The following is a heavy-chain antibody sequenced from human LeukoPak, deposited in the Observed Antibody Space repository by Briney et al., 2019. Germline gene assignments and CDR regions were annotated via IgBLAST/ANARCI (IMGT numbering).Heavy chain of an antibody. J-gene: IGHJ5*02. CDR1: GYTFTGYY. D-gene: IGHD3-16*01. CDR2: ISAYNGNT. Sequence: ASVKVSCKASGYTFTGYYMHWVRQASGQGLEWMGWISAYNGNTNYAQKLQGRVTMTTDTSTSTAYMELRSLRSDDTAVYYCARDTSGMIGWFDPWGQGTLVTVSS. CDR3: ARDTSGMIGWFDP. V-gene: IGHV1-18*04.